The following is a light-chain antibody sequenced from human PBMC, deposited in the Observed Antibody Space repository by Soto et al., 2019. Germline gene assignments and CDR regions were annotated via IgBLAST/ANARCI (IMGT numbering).Light chain of an antibody. J-gene: IGLJ1*01. CDR3: AGWDDNLNGRV. CDR2: AVT. V-gene: IGLV2-11*01. Sequence: QSALTQPRSVSGSPGQSVTISCTGTNNDIGGFPYVSWYQQVPGKAPKLMISAVTQRPSGVPDRFSGSKSGNTASLTISGLQSEDEADYYCAGWDDNLNGRVFGTGTKLTVL. CDR1: NNDIGGFPY.